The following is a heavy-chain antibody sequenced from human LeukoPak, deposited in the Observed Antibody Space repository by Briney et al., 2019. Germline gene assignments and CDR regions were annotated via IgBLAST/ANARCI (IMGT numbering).Heavy chain of an antibody. CDR1: GFPFSSYS. CDR2: ISGSGGST. V-gene: IGHV3-23*01. CDR3: AKGQTTVVFRNWFDP. Sequence: GGSLRLSFAASGFPFSSYSMSWVRQAPGKGLEWVSAISGSGGSTYYADSVKGRFTISRDNSKNTLYLQMNSLRAEDTAVYYCAKGQTTVVFRNWFDPWGQGTLVTVSS. D-gene: IGHD4-23*01. J-gene: IGHJ5*02.